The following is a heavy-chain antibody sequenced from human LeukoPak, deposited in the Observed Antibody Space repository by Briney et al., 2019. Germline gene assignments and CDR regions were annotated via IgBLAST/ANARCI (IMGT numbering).Heavy chain of an antibody. Sequence: SETLSLTCTVSGGSISSGGYYWSWIRQPPGKGLEWIGYIYHSGSTYYNPSLKSRVTISVDRSKNQFSLKLSSVTAADTAVYYCAREGGGVIDIWGQGTMVTVSS. CDR1: GGSISSGGYY. CDR2: IYHSGST. J-gene: IGHJ3*02. V-gene: IGHV4-30-2*01. CDR3: AREGGGVIDI. D-gene: IGHD3-16*01.